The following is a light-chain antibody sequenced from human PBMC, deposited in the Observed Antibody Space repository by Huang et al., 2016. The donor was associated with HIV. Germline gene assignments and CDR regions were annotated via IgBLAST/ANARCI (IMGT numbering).Light chain of an antibody. J-gene: IGKJ3*01. V-gene: IGKV1-33*01. CDR3: QQYDSLPRT. Sequence: DTQMTQSPSSLSASIGDRVTITCRASRHIYSYLNWYQHRPGKAPKLLIYDAANLEVGVPSRFSGSGSGRNFTLIISSLQPEDFATYYCQQYDSLPRTFGPGTKV. CDR2: DAA. CDR1: RHIYSY.